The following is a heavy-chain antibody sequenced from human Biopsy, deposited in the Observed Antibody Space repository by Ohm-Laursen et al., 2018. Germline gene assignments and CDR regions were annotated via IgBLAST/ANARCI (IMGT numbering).Heavy chain of an antibody. CDR2: INHRGTT. D-gene: IGHD5-12*01. Sequence: GTLSLTCSVYGRSFSHYYWTWIRQPPGKGLEWIGEINHRGTTNYNPSLKSRVAFSVGSSNSQFSLRLSSVTAADTAIYYCARGSGYFKLDVWGQGTTVAVSS. V-gene: IGHV4-34*01. CDR1: GRSFSHYY. J-gene: IGHJ6*02. CDR3: ARGSGYFKLDV.